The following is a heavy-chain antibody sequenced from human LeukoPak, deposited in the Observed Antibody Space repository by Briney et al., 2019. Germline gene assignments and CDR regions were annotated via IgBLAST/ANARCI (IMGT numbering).Heavy chain of an antibody. Sequence: GGSLRLSCAASGFTFSSYAMHWVRQAPGKGLEWVAVISYDGSNKYYADSVKGRFTISRDNSKNTLYLQMNSLRAEDTAVYYCAKGRTSIYYYYYMDVWGKGTTVTVSS. D-gene: IGHD1-7*01. J-gene: IGHJ6*03. V-gene: IGHV3-30*04. CDR2: ISYDGSNK. CDR1: GFTFSSYA. CDR3: AKGRTSIYYYYYMDV.